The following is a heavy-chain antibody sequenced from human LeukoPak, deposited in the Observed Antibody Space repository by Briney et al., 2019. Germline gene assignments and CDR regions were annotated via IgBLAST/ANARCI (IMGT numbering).Heavy chain of an antibody. J-gene: IGHJ5*02. Sequence: SETLSLTCSVSGGSISSYYWSWIRQPPGKGLEWIGYIYYSGSTNYNPSLKSRVTISLDTSKSQFSLKLTSVTPADTAVYYCARAPIPYDRSRTDYRFDPWGQGTLVTVAS. V-gene: IGHV4-59*01. CDR3: ARAPIPYDRSRTDYRFDP. CDR1: GGSISSYY. CDR2: IYYSGST. D-gene: IGHD3-16*01.